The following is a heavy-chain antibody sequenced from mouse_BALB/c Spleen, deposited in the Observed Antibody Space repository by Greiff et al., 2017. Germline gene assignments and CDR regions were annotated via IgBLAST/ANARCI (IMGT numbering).Heavy chain of an antibody. CDR3: ARPPIYDGYYGAY. CDR2: ISDGGSYT. Sequence: EVQGVESGGGLVKPGGSLKLSCAASGFTFSDYYMYWVRQTPEKRLEWVATISDGGSYTYYPDSVKGRFTISRDNAKNNLYLQMSSLKSEDTAMYYCARPPIYDGYYGAYWGQGTLVTVSA. V-gene: IGHV5-4*02. CDR1: GFTFSDYY. D-gene: IGHD2-3*01. J-gene: IGHJ3*01.